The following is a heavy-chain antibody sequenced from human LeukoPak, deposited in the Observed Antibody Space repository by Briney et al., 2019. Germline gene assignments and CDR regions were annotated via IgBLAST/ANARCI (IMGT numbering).Heavy chain of an antibody. CDR2: IYYSGST. D-gene: IGHD4-23*01. J-gene: IGHJ3*02. V-gene: IGHV4-59*01. CDR1: GGSISSYY. CDR3: ARSYYGGNSDVAFDI. Sequence: SETLSLTCTVSGGSISSYYWSWIRQPPGKGLEWIGYIYYSGSTNYNPSLKSRVTISVDTSKNQFSLKLSSVTAADTAVYYCARSYYGGNSDVAFDIWGQGTMVTVSS.